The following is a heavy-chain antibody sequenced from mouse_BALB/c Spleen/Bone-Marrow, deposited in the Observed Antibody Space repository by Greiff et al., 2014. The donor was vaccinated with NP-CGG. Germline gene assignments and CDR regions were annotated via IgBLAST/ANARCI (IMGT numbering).Heavy chain of an antibody. CDR3: AIYYGNYYAMDY. CDR2: IDPANGNT. V-gene: IGHV14-3*02. J-gene: IGHJ4*01. D-gene: IGHD2-1*01. CDR1: GFNIKDTY. Sequence: EVMLVESGAELVKPGASVKLSCTASGFNIKDTYMHWVKQRPEQGLEWIGRIDPANGNTNYDPKFQGKATITADTSSNTAYLQLSSLTSEDTAVYYCAIYYGNYYAMDYWGQGTSVTVSS.